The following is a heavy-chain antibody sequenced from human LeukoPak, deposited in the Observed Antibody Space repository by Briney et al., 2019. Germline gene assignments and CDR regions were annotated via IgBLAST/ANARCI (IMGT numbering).Heavy chain of an antibody. J-gene: IGHJ5*02. D-gene: IGHD3-3*01. CDR3: ATDFFSWRS. Sequence: VKVSSTVSGYTLTQLSMHWVRQAPGQGLEWMGGFDPEDGETIYAQKFQGRVTMTEDTSTDTAYMELSSLRSEDTAVYYCATDFFSWRSWGEGTLVTVSS. V-gene: IGHV1-24*01. CDR1: GYTLTQLS. CDR2: FDPEDGET.